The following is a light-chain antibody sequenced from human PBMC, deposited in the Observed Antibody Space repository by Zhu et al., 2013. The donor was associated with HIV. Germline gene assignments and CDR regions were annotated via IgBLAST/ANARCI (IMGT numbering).Light chain of an antibody. Sequence: QSVLTQPPSASGTPGQRVTISCSGSSSNIGSNYVYWYQQLPGTTPKLLMYRDHHRPSGVPDRFSGSKSGTSASLAISGLRSEDEADYYCAAWDDSQSGVVFGGGTKLTV. V-gene: IGLV1-47*01. CDR1: SSNIGSNY. CDR2: RDH. CDR3: AAWDDSQSGVV. J-gene: IGLJ2*01.